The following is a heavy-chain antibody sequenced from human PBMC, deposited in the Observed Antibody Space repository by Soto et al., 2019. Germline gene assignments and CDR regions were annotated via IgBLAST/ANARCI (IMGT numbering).Heavy chain of an antibody. D-gene: IGHD3-3*01. CDR3: ARGYYDFWSGYWAYYYYGMDV. CDR2: INHSGST. Sequence: KTSETLSLTCAVYGGSFSGYYWSWIRQPPGKGLEWIGEINHSGSTNYNPSLKSRVTISVDTSKNQFSLKLSSVTAADTAVYYCARGYYDFWSGYWAYYYYGMDVWGQGTTVTVSS. J-gene: IGHJ6*02. CDR1: GGSFSGYY. V-gene: IGHV4-34*01.